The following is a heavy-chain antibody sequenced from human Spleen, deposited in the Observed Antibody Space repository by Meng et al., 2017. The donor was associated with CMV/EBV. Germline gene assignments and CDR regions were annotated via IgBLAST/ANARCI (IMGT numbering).Heavy chain of an antibody. CDR2: INPSGGNT. Sequence: ASVKVSCKASGYTCTSYYMHWVRQVPGQGLEWMGIINPSGGNTNYAQKFQGRVTMTRDTSISTAYMELSRLRSDDTAVYFCARARGTTAAAGTNWFDPWGQGTLVTVSS. J-gene: IGHJ5*02. CDR3: ARARGTTAAAGTNWFDP. D-gene: IGHD6-13*01. CDR1: GYTCTSYY. V-gene: IGHV1-2*02.